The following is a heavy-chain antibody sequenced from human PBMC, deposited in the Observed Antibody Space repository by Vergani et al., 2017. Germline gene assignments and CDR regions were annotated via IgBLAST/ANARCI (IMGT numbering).Heavy chain of an antibody. D-gene: IGHD1-26*01. J-gene: IGHJ6*03. CDR3: ARIVGATTGYYYYYMDV. CDR2: IDWDDDK. CDR1: GFSLSTSGMC. Sequence: QVTLRESGPALVKPTQTLTLTCTFSGFSLSTSGMCVSLIRQPPGKALEWLALIDWDDDKYYSTSLKTRLTISKDTSKNQVVLTMTNMDPVDTATDYCARIVGATTGYYYYYMDVWGKGTTVTVSS. V-gene: IGHV2-70*01.